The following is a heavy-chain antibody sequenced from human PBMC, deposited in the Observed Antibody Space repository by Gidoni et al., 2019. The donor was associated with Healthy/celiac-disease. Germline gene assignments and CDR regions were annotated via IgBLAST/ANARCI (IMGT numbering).Heavy chain of an antibody. Sequence: QLQLQESGPGLVKPSETLSLTCTVSGGSISSSSYYWGWIRQPPGKGLEWIGSIYYSGSTYYNPSLKSRVTISVDTSKNQFSLKLSSVTAADTAVYYCARQGITRYFEGWGQGTLVTVSS. D-gene: IGHD3-9*01. CDR2: IYYSGST. V-gene: IGHV4-39*01. CDR1: GGSISSSSYY. J-gene: IGHJ4*02. CDR3: ARQGITRYFEG.